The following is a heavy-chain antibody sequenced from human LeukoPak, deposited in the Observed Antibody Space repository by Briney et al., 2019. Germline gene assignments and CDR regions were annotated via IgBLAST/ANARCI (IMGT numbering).Heavy chain of an antibody. CDR2: ISSTGGGT. V-gene: IGHV3-23*01. D-gene: IGHD6-6*01. Sequence: PGGSLRLSCAASGFIFNNYAMSWARQAPGKGLEWVSRISSTGGGTCYADSVKGRFTISRDNSKNTLLLQMNSLRAEDAAVYYCARQPIEYSSSSGNYYYYYMDVWGKGITVTVSS. CDR1: GFIFNNYA. CDR3: ARQPIEYSSSSGNYYYYYMDV. J-gene: IGHJ6*03.